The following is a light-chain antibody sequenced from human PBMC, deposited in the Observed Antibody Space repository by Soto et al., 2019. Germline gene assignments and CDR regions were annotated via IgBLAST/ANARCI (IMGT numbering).Light chain of an antibody. CDR3: CSYAGSGTYV. Sequence: QSVMTQPASVSGSPGQSITISCTGTSSVVGSYNLVSWYQQHPAKAPKLMIYEGSQRPSAVSNRFSGSQSGNAASLTISGLQSEDEADYYSCSYAGSGTYVFGSGTKVTVL. CDR1: SSVVGSYNL. J-gene: IGLJ1*01. CDR2: EGS. V-gene: IGLV2-23*01.